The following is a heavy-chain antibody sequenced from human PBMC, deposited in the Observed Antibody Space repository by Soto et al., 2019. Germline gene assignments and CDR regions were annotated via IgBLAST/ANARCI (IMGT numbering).Heavy chain of an antibody. V-gene: IGHV3-30*03. CDR2: ISADGTYK. CDR1: GFTFSTYA. CDR3: ARQGCSVGGWHFDF. Sequence: QVQLVESGGGVVQPGESLRLSCAASGFTFSTYAMHWVRQTPGKGLEWVAAISADGTYKNHVDSVKGRLTISRYNSKNTLYLQMNSLRPEDTAVYYCARQGCSVGGWHFDFWGQVSLVSVSS. J-gene: IGHJ4*02. D-gene: IGHD3-16*01.